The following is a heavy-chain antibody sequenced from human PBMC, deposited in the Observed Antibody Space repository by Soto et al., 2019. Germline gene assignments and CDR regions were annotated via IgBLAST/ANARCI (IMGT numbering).Heavy chain of an antibody. V-gene: IGHV1-3*01. Sequence: QVQLVQSGAEVKKPGASVKVSCKASGYTFTSYAMHWVRQAPGQRLEWMGWINAGNGNTKYSQKFQGRVTIPRDTAAGTAYMELSSLRSEDTAVYYCARGLNGYLHYFDYWGQGTLVTVSS. J-gene: IGHJ4*02. CDR1: GYTFTSYA. D-gene: IGHD5-18*01. CDR3: ARGLNGYLHYFDY. CDR2: INAGNGNT.